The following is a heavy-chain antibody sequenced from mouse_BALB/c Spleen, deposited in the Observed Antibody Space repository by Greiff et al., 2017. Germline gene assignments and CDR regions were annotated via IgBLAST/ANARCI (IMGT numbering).Heavy chain of an antibody. J-gene: IGHJ2*01. D-gene: IGHD2-10*01. V-gene: IGHV1-87*01. CDR2: IYPGDGDT. CDR3: ASDPYYGNFDY. CDR1: GYTFTSYW. Sequence: QVHVKQSGAELARPGASVKLSCKASGYTFTSYWMQWVKQRPGQGLEWIGAIYPGDGDTRYTQKFKGKATLTADKSSSTAYMQLSSLASEDSAVYYCASDPYYGNFDYWGQGTTLTVSS.